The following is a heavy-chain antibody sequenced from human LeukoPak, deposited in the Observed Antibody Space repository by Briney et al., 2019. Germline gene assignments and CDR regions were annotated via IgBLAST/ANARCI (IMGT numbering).Heavy chain of an antibody. D-gene: IGHD6-13*01. V-gene: IGHV4-59*08. CDR3: ARLWGQQLVVDY. CDR2: IYYSGST. CDR1: GGSINSYY. Sequence: SETLSLTCTVSGGSINSYYWSWIRQPPGKGLEWIGYIYYSGSTNHNPSLKSRVTISVDTSKNQFSLKLSSVTAADTAVYYCARLWGQQLVVDYWGQGTLVTVSS. J-gene: IGHJ4*02.